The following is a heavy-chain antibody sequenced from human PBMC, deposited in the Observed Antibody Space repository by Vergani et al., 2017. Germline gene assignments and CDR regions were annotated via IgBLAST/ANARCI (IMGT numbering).Heavy chain of an antibody. Sequence: QVQVVQSGAEVKKSGASVKVSCKTSGYTFSNYYMHWVRQAPGQGLEWMGIINPSGGHTNYAQMFQGRVTMTRDTSTSTVYMELSSLRSEDTAIYYCARGDYCILTGYRYWGQGTLVTVSA. CDR1: GYTFSNYY. D-gene: IGHD3-9*01. CDR3: ARGDYCILTGYRY. J-gene: IGHJ4*02. CDR2: INPSGGHT. V-gene: IGHV1-46*03.